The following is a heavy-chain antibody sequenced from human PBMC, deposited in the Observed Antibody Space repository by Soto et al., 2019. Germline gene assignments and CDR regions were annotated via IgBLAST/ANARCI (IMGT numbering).Heavy chain of an antibody. D-gene: IGHD3-16*01. CDR3: AREGGESSDGLYYFDS. J-gene: IGHJ4*02. CDR2: IYYSGNT. Sequence: SETLSLTCTVSGGSTSSDNYWSWIRQPPGKGLEWIGHIYYSGNTDYNPSLKSRLAISIDTSKNQFSLKLSSVTAADTAVYFCAREGGESSDGLYYFDSWGQGSLVTVSS. CDR1: GGSTSSDNY. V-gene: IGHV4-30-4*01.